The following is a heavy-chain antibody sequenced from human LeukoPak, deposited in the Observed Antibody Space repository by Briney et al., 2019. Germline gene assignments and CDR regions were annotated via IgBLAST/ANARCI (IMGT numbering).Heavy chain of an antibody. CDR2: IKQDGSEK. CDR1: GFTFSSYW. V-gene: IGHV3-7*01. D-gene: IGHD6-6*01. Sequence: GGSLRLSCAASGFTFSSYWMSWVRQAPGKGLEWVANIKQDGSEKYYVDSVKGRFTISRDNAKNSLYLQMNSLRAEDTAVYYCARADSSIAARLSRSSIFNYYYYMDVWGKGTTVAVSS. J-gene: IGHJ6*03. CDR3: ARADSSIAARLSRSSIFNYYYYMDV.